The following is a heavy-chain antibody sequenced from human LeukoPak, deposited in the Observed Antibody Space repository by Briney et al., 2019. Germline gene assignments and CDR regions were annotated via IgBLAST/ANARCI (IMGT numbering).Heavy chain of an antibody. CDR1: GYTFTGYY. Sequence: SVKVSCKASGYTFTGYYMHWVRQAPGQGLGWMGGIIPIFGTANFAQKFQGRVTITADESTSTAYMELSSLRSEDTAVYYCAREALWSTEYYFDYWGQGPLVTVSS. CDR2: IIPIFGTA. J-gene: IGHJ4*02. D-gene: IGHD3-10*01. V-gene: IGHV1-69*13. CDR3: AREALWSTEYYFDY.